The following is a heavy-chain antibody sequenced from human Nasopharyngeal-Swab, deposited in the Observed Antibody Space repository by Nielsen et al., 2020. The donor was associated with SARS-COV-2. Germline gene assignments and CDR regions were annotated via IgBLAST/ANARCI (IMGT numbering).Heavy chain of an antibody. CDR1: GFTFTSSA. V-gene: IGHV1-58*01. CDR3: AADPYSSSTQGDY. Sequence: SVKVSCKASGFTFTSSAVQWVRQARGQRLEWIGWIVVGSGNTNYAQKFQERVTITRDMSTSTAYMELSSLRSEDTAVYYCAADPYSSSTQGDYWGQGTLVTVSS. CDR2: IVVGSGNT. D-gene: IGHD6-13*01. J-gene: IGHJ4*02.